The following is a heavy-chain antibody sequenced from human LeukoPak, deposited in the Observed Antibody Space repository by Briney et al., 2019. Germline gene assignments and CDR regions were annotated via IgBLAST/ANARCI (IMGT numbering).Heavy chain of an antibody. J-gene: IGHJ4*02. Sequence: GGSLRLSCAASGFTFSSQAMSWVRQAPGKGLEWVSTITSGSTTYYADSVKGRFTISRDNSKNTVYLQMNSLRAEDTAVYYCAKYQPRYYYDSSGYSDYWGQGTLVTVSS. CDR2: ITSGSTT. CDR1: GFTFSSQA. CDR3: AKYQPRYYYDSSGYSDY. V-gene: IGHV3-23*01. D-gene: IGHD3-22*01.